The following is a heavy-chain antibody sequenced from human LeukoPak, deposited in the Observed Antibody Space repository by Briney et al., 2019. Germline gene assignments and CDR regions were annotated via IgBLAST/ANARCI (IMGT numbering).Heavy chain of an antibody. CDR1: GGSMSSSSYY. J-gene: IGHJ6*03. D-gene: IGHD4-17*01. Sequence: PSETLSLTCLVSGGSMSSSSYYWGWIRQPPGKGLEWIGSIYYSGSTYYNPSLKSRVTISVDTSKNQFSLKLSSVTAADTAVYYCARTDSTYGDDYYYYYYYMDVWGKGTTVTVSS. CDR2: IYYSGST. V-gene: IGHV4-39*01. CDR3: ARTDSTYGDDYYYYYYYMDV.